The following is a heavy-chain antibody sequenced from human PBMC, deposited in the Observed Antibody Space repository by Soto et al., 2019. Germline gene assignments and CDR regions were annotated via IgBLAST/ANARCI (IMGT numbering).Heavy chain of an antibody. V-gene: IGHV4-30-4*01. J-gene: IGHJ4*02. CDR1: GGSISSGDYY. Sequence: QVQLQESGPGLVKPSQTLSLTCTVSGGSISSGDYYWSWIRQPPGKGLEWIGYIYYRGSTYYNPSLKSRVTIPVDTSKNQFSLNLSSLTAADTAVYYCDRAQGSGFLVSWGQGTLGTVSS. CDR3: DRAQGSGFLVS. CDR2: IYYRGST. D-gene: IGHD3-10*01.